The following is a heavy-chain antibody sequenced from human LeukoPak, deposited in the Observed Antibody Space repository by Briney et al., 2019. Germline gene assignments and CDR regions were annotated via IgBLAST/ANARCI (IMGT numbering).Heavy chain of an antibody. CDR1: GFTFSRCA. CDR3: AKVMEQWLYFYYYDMDV. V-gene: IGHV3-23*01. CDR2: ISASGGST. J-gene: IGHJ6*02. D-gene: IGHD6-19*01. Sequence: GGSLRLSCAASGFTFSRCAMTWARQAPGKGLEWVSAISASGGSTDYADSGKGRFTISRDNSKNTLYLQMNSLRAEDTGVYYCAKVMEQWLYFYYYDMDVWGQGTMVIVSS.